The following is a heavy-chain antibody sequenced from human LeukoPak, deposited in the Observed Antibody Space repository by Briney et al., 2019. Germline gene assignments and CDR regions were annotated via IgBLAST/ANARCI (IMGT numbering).Heavy chain of an antibody. V-gene: IGHV3-23*01. Sequence: GGSLRLSCAASGFTFSTHGMNWVRQAPGKGLEWVSGITPSSSSRYYAESVKGRFTISRDNSKNTVYLQVNSLRVEDTAVYYCAKDRGWIQLSLWGQGTLVTVSS. CDR1: GFTFSTHG. CDR2: ITPSSSSR. J-gene: IGHJ4*02. CDR3: AKDRGWIQLSL. D-gene: IGHD5-24*01.